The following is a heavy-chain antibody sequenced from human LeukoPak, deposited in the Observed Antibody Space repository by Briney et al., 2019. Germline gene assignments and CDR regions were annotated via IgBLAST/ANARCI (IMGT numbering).Heavy chain of an antibody. CDR1: GGSISSYY. Sequence: PSETLSLTCTVSGGSISSYYWSWIRQPPGNGLEWIGYIYYSGSTNYNPSLKSRVTISVDTSKNQFSLKLSSVTAADTAVYYCAREGYDSSGYYFVYWGQGTLVTVSS. J-gene: IGHJ4*02. CDR3: AREGYDSSGYYFVY. V-gene: IGHV4-59*01. CDR2: IYYSGST. D-gene: IGHD3-22*01.